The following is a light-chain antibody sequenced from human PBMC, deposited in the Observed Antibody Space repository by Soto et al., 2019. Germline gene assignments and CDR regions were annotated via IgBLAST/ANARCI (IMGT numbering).Light chain of an antibody. CDR1: QSISTW. J-gene: IGKJ1*01. CDR3: QQYNSYSWA. CDR2: KAS. Sequence: DIQMTQSPSTLSASVGDRVTITCRASQSISTWLAWYQQRAGKAPKLLIYKASNLESGVPSRFSGSGSGTDFTLTISSLQPDDFATYYCQQYNSYSWAFGQGTKVDIK. V-gene: IGKV1-5*03.